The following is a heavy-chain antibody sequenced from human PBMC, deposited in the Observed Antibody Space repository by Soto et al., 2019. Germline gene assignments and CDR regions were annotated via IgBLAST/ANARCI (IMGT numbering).Heavy chain of an antibody. CDR1: GFTFSSYS. CDR3: ARDWDSSTQNWFDP. J-gene: IGHJ5*02. CDR2: ISSSSSYI. D-gene: IGHD5-18*01. Sequence: EVQLVESGGGLVKPGGSLRLSCAASGFTFSSYSMNWVRQAPGKGLEWVSSISSSSSYIYYPDSVKGRFTISRDNAKNSLYLQINSLRAEDTAVYYCARDWDSSTQNWFDPWGQGTLVNVSS. V-gene: IGHV3-21*01.